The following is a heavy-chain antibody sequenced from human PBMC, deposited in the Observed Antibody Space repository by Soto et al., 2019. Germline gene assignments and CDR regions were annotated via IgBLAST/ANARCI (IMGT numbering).Heavy chain of an antibody. J-gene: IGHJ6*03. Sequence: GGSLRLSCAASGFTFDDYAMHWVRQAPGKGLEWVSGISWNSGSIGYADSVKGRFTISRDNAKNSLYLQMNSLRAEDTALYYCAKANYDFWSGYYSGYYYYYYMDVWGKGTTVTV. V-gene: IGHV3-9*01. CDR2: ISWNSGSI. CDR1: GFTFDDYA. D-gene: IGHD3-3*01. CDR3: AKANYDFWSGYYSGYYYYYYMDV.